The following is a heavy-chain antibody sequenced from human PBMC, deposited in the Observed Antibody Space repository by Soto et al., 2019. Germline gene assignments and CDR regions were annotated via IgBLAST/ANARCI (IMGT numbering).Heavy chain of an antibody. CDR1: GFTFSSYA. V-gene: IGHV3-23*01. CDR3: AKTLRYFDWLLTNFDAFDI. CDR2: ISGSGGNT. Sequence: GGSLRLSCAASGFTFSSYAMSWVRQAPGKGLEWVSGISGSGGNTYYADSVKGRFTISRDNSKNTLYLQMNSLRAEDTAVYYCAKTLRYFDWLLTNFDAFDIWGQGTMVTVSS. J-gene: IGHJ3*02. D-gene: IGHD3-9*01.